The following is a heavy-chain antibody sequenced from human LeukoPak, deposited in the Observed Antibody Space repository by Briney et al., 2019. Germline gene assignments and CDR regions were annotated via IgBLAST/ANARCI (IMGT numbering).Heavy chain of an antibody. CDR1: GFTFGDYA. Sequence: GGSLRLSCTAFGFTFGDYAMSWVRQAPGKGLEWVGFIRSKAYGGTTEYAASVKGRFTISRDDSKSIAYLQMNSLKTEDTAVYYCTRDPNGRAVAFFDYWGQGTLVTVSS. CDR3: TRDPNGRAVAFFDY. CDR2: IRSKAYGGTT. J-gene: IGHJ4*02. V-gene: IGHV3-49*04. D-gene: IGHD6-19*01.